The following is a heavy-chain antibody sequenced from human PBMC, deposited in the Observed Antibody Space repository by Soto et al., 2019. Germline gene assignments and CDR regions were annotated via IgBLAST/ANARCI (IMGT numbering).Heavy chain of an antibody. V-gene: IGHV3-33*01. CDR1: GFTFSRYG. CDR2: IVNDGSDR. D-gene: IGHD4-17*01. CDR3: ARDDDYEANGLDY. J-gene: IGHJ4*02. Sequence: VGSLRLSCVGSGFTFSRYGMHWLRQAPDEGLEWMAVIVNDGSDRDYAASVAGRFTISRDNSKNTLYLQMDNLGVDDTAMYYCARDDDYEANGLDYWGQGTLVTVSS.